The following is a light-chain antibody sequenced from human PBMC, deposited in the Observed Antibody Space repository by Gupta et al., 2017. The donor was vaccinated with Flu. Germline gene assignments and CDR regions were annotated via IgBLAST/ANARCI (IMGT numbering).Light chain of an antibody. CDR3: YSTDRSGDSWV. V-gene: IGLV3-10*01. J-gene: IGLJ3*02. CDR1: EVPKNY. Sequence: ETATITGFGDEVPKNYVSWYQQHTGQAPILLIYEDNKRPSGLPERFSGSTSGTTATLTITGAQADDEGDYYCYSTDRSGDSWVFGGGTRLTV. CDR2: EDN.